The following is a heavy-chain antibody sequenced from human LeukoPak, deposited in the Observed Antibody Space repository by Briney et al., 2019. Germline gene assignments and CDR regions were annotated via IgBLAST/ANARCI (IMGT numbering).Heavy chain of an antibody. D-gene: IGHD6-6*01. CDR2: IYTGGTT. Sequence: GGSLRLSCAASGFSVTSNHMNWVRQAPGKGLEWVSIIYTGGTTHYADSLKDRFTISRDDSINTLYLQMNSLRAEDTAVYYCARDSSSYYFDYWGQGTTVTVSS. CDR3: ARDSSSYYFDY. V-gene: IGHV3-66*01. J-gene: IGHJ4*03. CDR1: GFSVTSNH.